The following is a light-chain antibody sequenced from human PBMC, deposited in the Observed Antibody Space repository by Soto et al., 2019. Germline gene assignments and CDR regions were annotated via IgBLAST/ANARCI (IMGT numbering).Light chain of an antibody. V-gene: IGLV1-36*01. Sequence: QSVLTQPPSVSEAPRQRVTISCSGTKSNIGANAVHWYQQLPGQPPKLLIYYDDLLPSGVSDRFSGSKSGTSASLAISGLQSVDEAHYYCATWDDSLNGVIFGGGTQLTVL. J-gene: IGLJ2*01. CDR3: ATWDDSLNGVI. CDR1: KSNIGANA. CDR2: YDD.